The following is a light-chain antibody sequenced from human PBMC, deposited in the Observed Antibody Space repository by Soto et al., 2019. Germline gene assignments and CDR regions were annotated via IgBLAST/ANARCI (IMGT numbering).Light chain of an antibody. CDR1: QSVSSSS. CDR3: QQYVNSLT. Sequence: EIVLTQSPGTLSLSPGERATLSCRASQSVSSSSLAWYQQKPGQAPRLLIYGASNRANGIPDRFSGSGSGTDFILTIGRLEPEDFAVYYCQQYVNSLTFGGGTKVEIK. J-gene: IGKJ4*01. CDR2: GAS. V-gene: IGKV3-20*01.